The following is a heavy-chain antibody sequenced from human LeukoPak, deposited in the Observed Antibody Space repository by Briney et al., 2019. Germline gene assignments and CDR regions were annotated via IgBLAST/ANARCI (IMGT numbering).Heavy chain of an antibody. J-gene: IGHJ4*02. CDR1: GDSITSSSYY. V-gene: IGHV4-39*01. D-gene: IGHD6-13*01. CDR3: ASRYSSSWYEEYLDY. CDR2: IYHSGST. Sequence: PSETLSLTCAVSGDSITSSSYYWAWIRQPPGKGLEWIGTIYHSGSTYYNSSLKSRVTTSVDTSKNQFSLKLSSVTAADTAVYYCASRYSSSWYEEYLDYWGQGTLVTVSS.